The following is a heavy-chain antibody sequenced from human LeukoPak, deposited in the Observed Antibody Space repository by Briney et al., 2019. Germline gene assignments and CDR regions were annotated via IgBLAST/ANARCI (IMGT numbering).Heavy chain of an antibody. CDR3: ARTAWIQLWFAFDY. J-gene: IGHJ4*02. D-gene: IGHD5-18*01. V-gene: IGHV4-59*01. CDR1: GGSISSYY. CDR2: IYYSGST. Sequence: PSETLSLTCTVSGGSISSYYWSWIRQPPGKGLEWIGYIYYSGSTNYNPSLKSRVTISVDTSKNQFSLKLSSVTAADTAVYYCARTAWIQLWFAFDYWGQGTLVTVSS.